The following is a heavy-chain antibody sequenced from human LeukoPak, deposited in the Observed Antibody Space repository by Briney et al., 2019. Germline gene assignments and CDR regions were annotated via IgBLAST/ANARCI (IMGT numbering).Heavy chain of an antibody. J-gene: IGHJ3*02. V-gene: IGHV1-69*05. CDR3: ARDFVSYYDSSGYPEYAFDI. D-gene: IGHD3-22*01. CDR1: GGTFSSYA. CDR2: IIPIFGTA. Sequence: GASVKVSCKASGGTFSSYAISWVRQAPGQGLKWMGGIIPIFGTANYAQKLQGRVTMTTDTSTSTAYMELRSLRSDDTAVYYCARDFVSYYDSSGYPEYAFDIWGQGTMVTVSS.